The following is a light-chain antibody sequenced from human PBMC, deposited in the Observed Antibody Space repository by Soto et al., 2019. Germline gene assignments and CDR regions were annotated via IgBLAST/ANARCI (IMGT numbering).Light chain of an antibody. CDR1: QGISSY. CDR2: AAS. J-gene: IGKJ4*01. V-gene: IGKV1-8*01. CDR3: QQYYSYPHP. Sequence: AIRMTQSPSSFSASTGDRVTITCRASQGISSYLAWYQQKPGKDPKLLIYAASTLQSGVPSRFSGSGSGTDFTLTISCLQSEDFATYYGQQYYSYPHPFGGGTKVEIK.